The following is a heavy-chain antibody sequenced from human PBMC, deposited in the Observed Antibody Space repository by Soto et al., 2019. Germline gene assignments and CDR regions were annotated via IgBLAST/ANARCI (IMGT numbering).Heavy chain of an antibody. V-gene: IGHV1-2*04. CDR1: GYTFTGYY. CDR2: INPNSGGT. CDR3: ARAVRVVRGVIISFFDP. D-gene: IGHD3-10*01. Sequence: GASVKVSCKASGYTFTGYYMHWVRQAPGQGLEWMGWINPNSGGTNYAQKFQGWVTMTRDTSISTAYMELSRLRSDDTAVYYCARAVRVVRGVIISFFDPWGQGTLVTVSS. J-gene: IGHJ5*02.